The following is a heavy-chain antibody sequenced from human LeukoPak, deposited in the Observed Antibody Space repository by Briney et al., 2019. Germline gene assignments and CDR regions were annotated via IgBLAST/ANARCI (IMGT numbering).Heavy chain of an antibody. V-gene: IGHV3-74*01. CDR2: INTDGSTT. CDR1: GFTFSKYW. D-gene: IGHD3-9*01. Sequence: GGSLRLSCAASGFTFSKYWFHWVRQAPGKGLVWVARINTDGSTTNYADSVKGRFTISRDNAKNTLYLQMNSLRAEDTAVYHCANDMTGPVDSWGQGTLVTVSS. CDR3: ANDMTGPVDS. J-gene: IGHJ4*02.